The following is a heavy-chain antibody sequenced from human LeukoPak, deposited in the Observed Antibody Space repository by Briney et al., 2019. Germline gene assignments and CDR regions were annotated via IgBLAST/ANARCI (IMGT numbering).Heavy chain of an antibody. D-gene: IGHD1-26*01. CDR2: INPNSGGT. CDR3: ARSRELEYYNWFDP. J-gene: IGHJ5*02. CDR1: GYTFTGYY. V-gene: IGHV1-2*02. Sequence: ASVKVSCKASGYTFTGYYMHWVRQAPGQGLEWMGWINPNSGGTNYAQEFQGRVTMTRDTSISTAYMELSRLRSDDTAVYYCARSRELEYYNWFDPWGQGTLVTVSS.